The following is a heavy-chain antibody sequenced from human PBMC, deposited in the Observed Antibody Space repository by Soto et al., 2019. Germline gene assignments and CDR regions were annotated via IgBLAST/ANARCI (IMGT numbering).Heavy chain of an antibody. CDR2: IYYSGST. V-gene: IGHV4-59*08. D-gene: IGHD3-16*02. J-gene: IGHJ6*03. CDR3: ARHLNYDYIWGSYRRYYYYYMDV. Sequence: PSETLSLTCTVSGGSISSYYWSWIRQPPGKGLEWIGYIYYSGSTNYNPSLKSRVTISVDTSKNQFSLKLSSVTAADTAVYYCARHLNYDYIWGSYRRYYYYYMDVWGKGTTVTVSS. CDR1: GGSISSYY.